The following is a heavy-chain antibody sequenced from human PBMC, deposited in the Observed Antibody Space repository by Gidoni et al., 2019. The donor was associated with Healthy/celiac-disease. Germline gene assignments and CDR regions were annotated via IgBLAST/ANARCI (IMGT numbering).Heavy chain of an antibody. J-gene: IGHJ3*02. CDR3: ARDSGYDIDAFDI. V-gene: IGHV4-59*12. Sequence: QVQLQESGTGLVKPSETLSLTCTVSGGSISSYYWSWIRQPPGKGLEWIGYIYYSGSTNYNPSLKSRVTISVDTSKNQFSLKLSSVTAADTAVYYCARDSGYDIDAFDIWGQGTMVTVSS. CDR1: GGSISSYY. CDR2: IYYSGST. D-gene: IGHD5-12*01.